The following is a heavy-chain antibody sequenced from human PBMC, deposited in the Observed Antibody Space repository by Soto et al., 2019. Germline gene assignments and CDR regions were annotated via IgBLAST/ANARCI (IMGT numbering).Heavy chain of an antibody. D-gene: IGHD6-13*01. V-gene: IGHV4-31*03. CDR3: ARKGYRRSWYRYYYYGMDV. CDR1: GGSISSGGFY. Sequence: TLSLTCTVSGGSISSGGFYWSWIRQHPGKGLEWIGYIYYSGSTYYNPSLKSRVTISVDTSKNQFSLKLSSVTAADTAVYYCARKGYRRSWYRYYYYGMDVWGQGTTVTVSS. J-gene: IGHJ6*02. CDR2: IYYSGST.